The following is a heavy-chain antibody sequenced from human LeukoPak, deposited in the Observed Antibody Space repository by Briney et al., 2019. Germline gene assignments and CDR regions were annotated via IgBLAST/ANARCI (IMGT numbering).Heavy chain of an antibody. D-gene: IGHD2-2*01. CDR1: GFTFSSYA. Sequence: GRSLRLSCAASGFTFSSYAMHWVRQAPGKGLEWVAVISYDGSNKYYADSVKGRFTISRDNSKNTLYLQMNSLRAEDTAVYYCARARRIVVVPAAIADWGQGTLVTVSS. CDR2: ISYDGSNK. J-gene: IGHJ4*02. V-gene: IGHV3-30-3*01. CDR3: ARARRIVVVPAAIAD.